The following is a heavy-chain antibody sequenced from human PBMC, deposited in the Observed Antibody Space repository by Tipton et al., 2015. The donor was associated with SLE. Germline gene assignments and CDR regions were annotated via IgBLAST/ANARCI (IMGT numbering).Heavy chain of an antibody. Sequence: QSGPEVKKPGASVKVSCKASGYTFISYGISWVRQAPGQGLEWMGWISGYNGNTNYAEKFQGRVTIIADTSTDTAYMELSSLRSEDPAVYYCATATVQSWFDPWGQGTLVTVSS. CDR1: GYTFISYG. CDR3: ATATVQSWFDP. CDR2: ISGYNGNT. V-gene: IGHV1-18*01. J-gene: IGHJ5*02. D-gene: IGHD4-11*01.